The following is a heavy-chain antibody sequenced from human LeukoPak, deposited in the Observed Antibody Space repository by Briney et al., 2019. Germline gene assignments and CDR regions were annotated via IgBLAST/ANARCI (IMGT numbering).Heavy chain of an antibody. Sequence: PGGSLRLSCAASGFTFSDYYMSWIRQAPGKGLEWVSYISSSGSTIYYAASVKGRFTISRDNAKNSLYLQMNSLRAEDTAVYYCARDLNYDSSVAEYWGQGTLVTVSS. CDR3: ARDLNYDSSVAEY. V-gene: IGHV3-11*01. D-gene: IGHD3-22*01. J-gene: IGHJ4*02. CDR2: ISSSGSTI. CDR1: GFTFSDYY.